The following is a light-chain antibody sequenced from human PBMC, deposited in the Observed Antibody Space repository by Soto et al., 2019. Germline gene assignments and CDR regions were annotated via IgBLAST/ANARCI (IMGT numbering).Light chain of an antibody. CDR2: DNT. Sequence: QSVLTQPPSVSAAPGQKVAISCSGTDSNIGNSYVSWYQQFPGAAPKLLIFDNTKRPSGIPDRFSGSKSGTSATLGITGLQTGDEADYYCGTWDSSLSAGVFGGGTKVTVL. CDR3: GTWDSSLSAGV. J-gene: IGLJ2*01. CDR1: DSNIGNSY. V-gene: IGLV1-51*01.